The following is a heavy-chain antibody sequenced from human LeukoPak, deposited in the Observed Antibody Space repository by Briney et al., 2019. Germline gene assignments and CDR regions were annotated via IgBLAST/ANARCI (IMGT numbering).Heavy chain of an antibody. CDR2: ILHDGSNK. D-gene: IGHD6-13*01. CDR3: ALAGYRSSGLGV. Sequence: GGSLRLSCAASGFTFSSYAMHWVRQAPGKGLEWVGVILHDGSNKYYADSVKGRFTISRDNSKNKVFLQMNSLRAEDTALYYCALAGYRSSGLGVWGQGTLVTVSS. J-gene: IGHJ4*02. CDR1: GFTFSSYA. V-gene: IGHV3-30*14.